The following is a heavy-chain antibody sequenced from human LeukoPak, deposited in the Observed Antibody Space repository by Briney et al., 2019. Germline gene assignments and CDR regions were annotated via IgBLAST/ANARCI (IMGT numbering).Heavy chain of an antibody. CDR1: LGSISSYY. J-gene: IGHJ4*02. CDR3: ASTVEPLYFDY. Sequence: KPSETLSLTCSVPLGSISSYYWSWIRQPPGKGLEWIGYIYYSGSTNYNPSLKSRVTISVDTSKNQFSLKLSSVTAADTAVYYCASTVEPLYFDYWGQGTLVTVSS. V-gene: IGHV4-59*01. CDR2: IYYSGST. D-gene: IGHD4-23*01.